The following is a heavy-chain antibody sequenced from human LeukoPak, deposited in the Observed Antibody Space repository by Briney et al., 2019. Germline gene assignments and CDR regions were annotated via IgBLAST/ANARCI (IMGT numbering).Heavy chain of an antibody. D-gene: IGHD3-10*01. J-gene: IGHJ4*02. CDR3: ARSITMVRGVHFDY. CDR1: GFTFSSYG. Sequence: PGRSLRLSCVASGFTFSSYGMHWVRQAPGKGLEWVAVTSYGGRNKYYGDSVKGRFTISRDNSKNTLYLQMNSLRAEDTAVYYCARSITMVRGVHFDYWGQGTLVTVSS. CDR2: TSYGGRNK. V-gene: IGHV3-30*03.